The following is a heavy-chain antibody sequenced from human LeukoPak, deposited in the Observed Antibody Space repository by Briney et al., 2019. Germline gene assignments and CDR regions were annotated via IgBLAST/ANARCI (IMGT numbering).Heavy chain of an antibody. CDR1: GFTGNW. D-gene: IGHD6-19*01. V-gene: IGHV3-74*01. Sequence: GGSLRLSCAASGFTGNWMQWVRQAPGKGLVWVSHINDGGSDTKYADSVKGRFTISRDNAKNTLYLQMNSLRAEDTAVYYCAGPWGSSVWGLDYWGQGTLVTVSS. CDR2: INDGGSDT. CDR3: AGPWGSSVWGLDY. J-gene: IGHJ4*02.